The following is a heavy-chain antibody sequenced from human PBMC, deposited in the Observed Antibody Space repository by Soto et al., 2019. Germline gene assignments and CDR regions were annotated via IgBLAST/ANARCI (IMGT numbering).Heavy chain of an antibody. V-gene: IGHV4-39*01. CDR1: GGSISSSSYS. CDR2: IYYSENT. D-gene: IGHD2-2*01. J-gene: IGHJ6*02. CDR3: ARLNGYCISTNCHGYYGMDV. Sequence: SETLSLTCTVSGGSISSSSYSWGWIRQPPGKGLEWIGTIYYSENTYYNPSLMSRVTISVDTSKNQFSLKLSSVTAADTAVYYCARLNGYCISTNCHGYYGMDVWGQGTTVTVSS.